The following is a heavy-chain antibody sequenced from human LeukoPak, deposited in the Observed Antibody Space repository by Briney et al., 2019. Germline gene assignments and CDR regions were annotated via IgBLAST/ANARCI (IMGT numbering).Heavy chain of an antibody. J-gene: IGHJ4*02. V-gene: IGHV4-59*11. D-gene: IGHD1-26*01. CDR3: ARSDGAGATDY. CDR1: GGSISSHY. Sequence: SETLSLTCSVSGGSISSHYWSWMRQPPGKGLEWIGYIYYTGSTDYNPSLKSRVTISVDTSKNQLSLKLSSETAADAAVYYCARSDGAGATDYWGQGTLVTVSS. CDR2: IYYTGST.